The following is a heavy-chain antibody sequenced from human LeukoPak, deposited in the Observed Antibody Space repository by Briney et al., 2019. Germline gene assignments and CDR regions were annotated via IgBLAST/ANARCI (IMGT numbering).Heavy chain of an antibody. V-gene: IGHV4-30-4*01. CDR3: ARGSNFDY. CDR1: GGSISSGDYY. D-gene: IGHD4-11*01. CDR2: IYYSGSS. Sequence: SQTLSLTCTVSGGSISSGDYYWSWIRLPPGKGLEWIGYIYYSGSSYYNPSLRSRLSISLDTSKNQFSLKLSSVTAADTAVYYCARGSNFDYWGQGTLVTVSS. J-gene: IGHJ4*02.